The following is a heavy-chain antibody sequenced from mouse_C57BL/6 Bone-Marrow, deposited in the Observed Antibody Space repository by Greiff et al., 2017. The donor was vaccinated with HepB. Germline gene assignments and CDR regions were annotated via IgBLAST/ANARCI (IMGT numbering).Heavy chain of an antibody. CDR3: ARWGYGNSFAY. J-gene: IGHJ3*01. D-gene: IGHD2-1*01. CDR2: IDPSDSYT. Sequence: QVQLKQPGAELVMPGASVKLSCKASGYTFTSYWMHWVKQRPGQGLEWIGEIDPSDSYTNYNQKFKGKSTLTVDKSSSTAYMQLSSLTSEDSAVYYCARWGYGNSFAYWGQGTLVTVSA. V-gene: IGHV1-69*01. CDR1: GYTFTSYW.